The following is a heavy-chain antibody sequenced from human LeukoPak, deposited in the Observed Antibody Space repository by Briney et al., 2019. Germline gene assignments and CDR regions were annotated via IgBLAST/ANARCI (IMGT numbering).Heavy chain of an antibody. Sequence: GASVKVSCKTSGYTFTKYYIHWVRQAPGQGPEWMGWINPNSGNTGYAQKFQGRVTITRNTSISTAYMELSSLRSDDTAVYYCARDLIAVAANGDYWGQGTLVTVSS. J-gene: IGHJ4*02. CDR1: GYTFTKYY. CDR2: INPNSGNT. V-gene: IGHV1-8*03. D-gene: IGHD6-19*01. CDR3: ARDLIAVAANGDY.